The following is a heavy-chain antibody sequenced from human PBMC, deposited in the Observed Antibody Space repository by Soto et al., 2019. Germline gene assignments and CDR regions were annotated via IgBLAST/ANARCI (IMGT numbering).Heavy chain of an antibody. D-gene: IGHD3-9*01. CDR2: INHSGST. V-gene: IGHV4-34*01. CDR1: GGSFSVYY. Sequence: SETLSLTCAVYGGSFSVYYWSWIRQPPGKGLEWIGEINHSGSTNYNPSLKSRVTISVDTSKNQFSLKLSSVTAADTAVYYCARENYDILTGYQIYGMDVWGQGTTVTVSS. J-gene: IGHJ6*02. CDR3: ARENYDILTGYQIYGMDV.